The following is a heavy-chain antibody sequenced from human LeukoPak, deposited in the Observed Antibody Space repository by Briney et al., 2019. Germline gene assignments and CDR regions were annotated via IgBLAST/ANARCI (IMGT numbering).Heavy chain of an antibody. Sequence: SETLSLTCTVSGGSISSYYWSWIRQPAGKGLEWIGRIYTSGSTNYNPSLKSRVTMSVDTSKNQFSLKLSSVTAADTALDDCARDECSGGSCYFDYWGQGTLVTVSS. CDR1: GGSISSYY. CDR3: ARDECSGGSCYFDY. J-gene: IGHJ4*02. V-gene: IGHV4-4*07. CDR2: IYTSGST. D-gene: IGHD2-15*01.